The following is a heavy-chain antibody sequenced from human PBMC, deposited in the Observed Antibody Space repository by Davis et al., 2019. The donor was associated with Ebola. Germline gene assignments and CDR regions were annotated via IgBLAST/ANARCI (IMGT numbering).Heavy chain of an antibody. Sequence: PSETLSLTCTVSGGSISSYYWSWIRQPPGKGLEWIGYIYYSGSTNYNPSLKSRVTISLDTSKNQFSLKLSSVTAADTAVYYCARCYYYYYMDVWGKGTTVTVSS. V-gene: IGHV4-59*01. J-gene: IGHJ6*03. CDR1: GGSISSYY. CDR2: IYYSGST. CDR3: ARCYYYYYMDV.